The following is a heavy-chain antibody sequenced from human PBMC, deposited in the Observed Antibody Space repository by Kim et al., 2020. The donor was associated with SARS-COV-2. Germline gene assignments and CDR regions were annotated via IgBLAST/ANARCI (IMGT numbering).Heavy chain of an antibody. Sequence: ASVKVSCKASGYTFTSYAMNWVRQAPGQGLEWMGWINTNTGNPTYAQGFTGRFVFSLDTSVSTAYLQISSLKAEDTAVYYCARAGGGGSPPLSSSWYTDYYYYMDVWGKGTTVTVSS. CDR1: GYTFTSYA. J-gene: IGHJ6*03. D-gene: IGHD6-13*01. CDR3: ARAGGGGSPPLSSSWYTDYYYYMDV. V-gene: IGHV7-4-1*02. CDR2: INTNTGNP.